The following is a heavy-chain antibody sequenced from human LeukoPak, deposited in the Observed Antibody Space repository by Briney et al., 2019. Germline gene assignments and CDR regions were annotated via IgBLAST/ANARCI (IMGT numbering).Heavy chain of an antibody. CDR1: GGSFSGYY. CDR3: ARAADFWSGYYGNYYYYMDV. Sequence: PSETLSLTCAVYGGSFSGYYWSWIRQPPGKGLEWIGEINHSGSTNYNPSLKSRVTISVDTSKNQFSLELSSVTAADTAVYYCARAADFWSGYYGNYYYYMDVWGKGTTVTVSS. J-gene: IGHJ6*03. V-gene: IGHV4-34*01. D-gene: IGHD3-3*01. CDR2: INHSGST.